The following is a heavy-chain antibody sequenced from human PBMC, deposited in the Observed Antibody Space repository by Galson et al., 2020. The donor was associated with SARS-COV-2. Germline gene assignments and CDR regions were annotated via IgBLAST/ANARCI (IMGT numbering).Heavy chain of an antibody. CDR2: IYPGDPDP. Sequence: GESLKISCKGSGYSFTSYWIGWVRQMPGKGLEWMGIIYPGDPDPRYSPSFQGQVTIAADKSISTAYLQWSSLKASDTAMYYCARHRLYGGNPHDAFDIGGQGTMVTVSS. D-gene: IGHD4-17*01. V-gene: IGHV5-51*01. CDR3: ARHRLYGGNPHDAFDI. CDR1: GYSFTSYW. J-gene: IGHJ3*02.